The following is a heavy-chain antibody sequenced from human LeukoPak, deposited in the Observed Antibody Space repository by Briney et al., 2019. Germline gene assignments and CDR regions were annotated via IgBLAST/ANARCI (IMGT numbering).Heavy chain of an antibody. CDR1: GFTFSNYW. V-gene: IGHV3-7*01. CDR3: ARNRYLDY. J-gene: IGHJ4*02. Sequence: PGGSLRLSCAASGFTFSNYWMSWVRQAPGKGLEWVANIKHDVSEKYYVDSVKGRFTISRDNAKNSLYLQMNSLRAEDTAVYYCARNRYLDYWGQGILVTVSS. CDR2: IKHDVSEK.